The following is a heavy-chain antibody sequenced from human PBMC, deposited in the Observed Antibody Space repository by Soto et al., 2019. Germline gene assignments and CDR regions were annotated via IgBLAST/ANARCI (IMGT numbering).Heavy chain of an antibody. Sequence: EVQLVESGGGLVQPGRSLRLSCVASGFTFDDYNMHWVRQTPGKGLEWVSGVSWNSDITGYADSVKGRFTISRDNDKNSLYLQTNSLRDEATAMYYCAKDPHRGYGTFDYWGQGTLVTVSS. J-gene: IGHJ4*02. V-gene: IGHV3-9*01. CDR1: GFTFDDYN. D-gene: IGHD1-1*01. CDR3: AKDPHRGYGTFDY. CDR2: VSWNSDIT.